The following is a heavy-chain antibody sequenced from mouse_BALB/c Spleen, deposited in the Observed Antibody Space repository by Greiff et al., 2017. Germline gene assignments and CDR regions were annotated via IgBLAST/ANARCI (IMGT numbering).Heavy chain of an antibody. J-gene: IGHJ2*01. Sequence: EVQRVESGGGLVQPGGSLRLSCATSGFTFTDYYMSWVRQPPGKALEWLGFIRNKANGYTTEYSASVKGRFTISRDNSQSILYLQMNTLRAEDSATYYCARDKEGNWDPYYFDYWGQGTTLTVSS. CDR1: GFTFTDYY. CDR2: IRNKANGYTT. V-gene: IGHV7-3*02. D-gene: IGHD4-1*01. CDR3: ARDKEGNWDPYYFDY.